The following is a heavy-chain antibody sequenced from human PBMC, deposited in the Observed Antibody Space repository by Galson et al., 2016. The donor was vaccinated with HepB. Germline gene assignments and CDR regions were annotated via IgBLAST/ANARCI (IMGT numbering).Heavy chain of an antibody. V-gene: IGHV3-74*01. J-gene: IGHJ5*02. Sequence: PRLSCAASGFTFGTHWMHWVRQASGKGLVWVPRISDDGRGTNYADSGEGPFTISRDNAKNTLYLQMNSRRAEDTAVYYWAGDRTARAALDLWGQGTLGTVSS. D-gene: IGHD6-13*01. CDR2: ISDDGRGT. CDR1: GFTFGTHW. CDR3: AGDRTARAALDL.